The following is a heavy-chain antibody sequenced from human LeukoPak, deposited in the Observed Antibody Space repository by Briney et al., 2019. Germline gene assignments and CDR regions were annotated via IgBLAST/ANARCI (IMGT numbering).Heavy chain of an antibody. D-gene: IGHD2-2*01. Sequence: GGSLRLSCAASRFTSNTNGLHWVRQAPGKGLEWVSAISGSGGSTYYADSVKGRFTISRDNSKNTLYLQMNSLRAEDTAVYYCAQRRDCFDYWGQGTLVTVSS. J-gene: IGHJ4*02. CDR3: AQRRDCFDY. CDR2: ISGSGGST. CDR1: RFTSNTNG. V-gene: IGHV3-23*01.